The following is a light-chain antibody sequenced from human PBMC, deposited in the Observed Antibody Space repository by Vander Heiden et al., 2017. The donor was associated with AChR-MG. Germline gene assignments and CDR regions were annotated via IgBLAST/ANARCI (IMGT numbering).Light chain of an antibody. CDR2: DNK. CDR3: ATLDNNVSGV. CDR1: SSKIRNNS. Sequence: QYVLTQPPSVSAAPGQKVTISCSGTSSKIRNNSVPWYQKFPRIATKLLVDDNKSRPSGIPARFSGSKSGTSATLDIAGLQPGAEADYYGATLDNNVSGVFGGGTKLTVL. J-gene: IGLJ3*02. V-gene: IGLV1-51*01.